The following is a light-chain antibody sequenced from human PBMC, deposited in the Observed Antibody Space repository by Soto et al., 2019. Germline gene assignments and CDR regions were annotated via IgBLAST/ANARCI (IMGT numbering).Light chain of an antibody. CDR1: QSVSSS. J-gene: IGKJ4*01. CDR3: QQHSNWPLT. V-gene: IGKV3-11*01. CDR2: DAS. Sequence: EIVLIQSPATLSLSPGERATLYCRASQSVSSSLAWYQQNPGQAPRLLIFDASNRATGIPVRFSGSGSGTDFTLTISSLEPEDFTVYYCQQHSNWPLTFGGGTRVEIK.